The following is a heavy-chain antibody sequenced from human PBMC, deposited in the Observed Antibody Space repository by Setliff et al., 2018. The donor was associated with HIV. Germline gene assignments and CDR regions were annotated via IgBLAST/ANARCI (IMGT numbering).Heavy chain of an antibody. CDR3: ARGGGDYDILTGYYKTDYYYYGMDV. D-gene: IGHD3-9*01. J-gene: IGHJ6*02. Sequence: GGSLRLSCAASGFTFSYYGMHWVRQAPGKGLEWVAFIRYDDTYKYYADSVKGRFTISRDNSKNTLYLQMNSLRAEDTAMYYCARGGGDYDILTGYYKTDYYYYGMDVWGQGTTVTVSS. CDR1: GFTFSYYG. V-gene: IGHV3-30*02. CDR2: IRYDDTYK.